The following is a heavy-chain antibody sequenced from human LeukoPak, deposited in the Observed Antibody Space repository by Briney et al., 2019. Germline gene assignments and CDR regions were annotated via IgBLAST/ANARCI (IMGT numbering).Heavy chain of an antibody. V-gene: IGHV3-30*04. Sequence: PGGSLRLSCAASGFTFSSYAMHWVRQAPGKGLEWVAVISYDGSNKYYADSVKGRFTISRDNSKNTLYLQMNSLRAEDTAVYYCARGPPVVGFDYWGQGTLVTVSS. D-gene: IGHD4-23*01. CDR3: ARGPPVVGFDY. J-gene: IGHJ4*02. CDR1: GFTFSSYA. CDR2: ISYDGSNK.